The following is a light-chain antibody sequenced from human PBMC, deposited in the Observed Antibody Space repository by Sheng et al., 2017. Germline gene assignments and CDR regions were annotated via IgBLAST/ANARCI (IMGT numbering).Light chain of an antibody. CDR1: ALSKRY. Sequence: SYELTQPPSVSVSPGQLARITCSGDALSKRYTYWYQQKSGQAPVLVIYEDNRRPSGIHERFSGSSSGTLATLTITGAQVEDEADYYCYSADISGDLWVFGGGTKLTVL. CDR3: YSADISGDLWV. J-gene: IGLJ3*02. CDR2: EDN. V-gene: IGLV3-10*01.